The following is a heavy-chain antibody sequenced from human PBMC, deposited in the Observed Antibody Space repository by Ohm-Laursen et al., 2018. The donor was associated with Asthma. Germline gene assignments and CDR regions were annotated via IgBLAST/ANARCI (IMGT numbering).Heavy chain of an antibody. CDR2: ISYDGSNK. J-gene: IGHJ4*02. Sequence: SLRLSCAASGFTFSTYGMHWVRQAPGKGLEWVAVISYDGSNKYYADSVKGRFTISRDNSKNTLYLQMNSLRAEDTAVYYCAKVVAGISYWGQGTLVTVSS. CDR1: GFTFSTYG. D-gene: IGHD6-19*01. CDR3: AKVVAGISY. V-gene: IGHV3-30*18.